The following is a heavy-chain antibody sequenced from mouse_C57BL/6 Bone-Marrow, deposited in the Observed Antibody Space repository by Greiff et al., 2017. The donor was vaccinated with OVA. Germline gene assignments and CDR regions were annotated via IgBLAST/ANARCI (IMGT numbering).Heavy chain of an antibody. CDR2: ISYDGSN. CDR1: GYSITSGYY. V-gene: IGHV3-6*01. Sequence: ESGPGLVKSSQSLSLTCSVTGYSITSGYYWNWIRQFPGNKLEWMGYISYDGSNNYNPSLKNRISITRDTSKNQFFLKLNSVTTEDTATYYCARGGLLFAYWGQGTLVTVSA. J-gene: IGHJ3*01. D-gene: IGHD3-3*01. CDR3: ARGGLLFAY.